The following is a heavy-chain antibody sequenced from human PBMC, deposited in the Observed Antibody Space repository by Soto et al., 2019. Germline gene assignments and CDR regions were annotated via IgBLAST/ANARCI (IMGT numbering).Heavy chain of an antibody. J-gene: IGHJ4*02. CDR2: INHSGST. Sequence: PSETLSLTCAVYGGSFSWYYWSGIREPPGKGLEWIGEINHSGSTNYNPSLKSRVTISVDTSKNQFSLKLSSVTAADTAVYYCARGGYYYDSSGRIRFDYWGQGTLVTVSS. CDR1: GGSFSWYY. D-gene: IGHD3-22*01. CDR3: ARGGYYYDSSGRIRFDY. V-gene: IGHV4-34*01.